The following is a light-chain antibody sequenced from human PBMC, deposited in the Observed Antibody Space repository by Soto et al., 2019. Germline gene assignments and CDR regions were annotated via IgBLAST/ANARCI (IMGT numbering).Light chain of an antibody. V-gene: IGKV3-11*01. CDR2: DTS. CDR3: QQRSNWPLVT. CDR1: QSVRSY. Sequence: EIVLTQSPATLSLSPGERATLSCRASQSVRSYLAWYQQKPGQPPRLLIYDTSNRATGIPARFSGSGYGTDFTLTLSSLDPEDFAVYYCQQRSNWPLVTFGPGTRVDIK. J-gene: IGKJ3*01.